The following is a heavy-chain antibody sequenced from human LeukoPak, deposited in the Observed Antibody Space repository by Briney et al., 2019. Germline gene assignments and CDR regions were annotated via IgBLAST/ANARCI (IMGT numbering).Heavy chain of an antibody. CDR2: IYSGGST. V-gene: IGHV3-53*01. CDR3: ARYSGSYYYGMDV. CDR1: GFTVSSNY. J-gene: IGHJ6*02. Sequence: GGSLRLSCAASGFTVSSNYMSWVRQAPGKGLEWVSIIYSGGSTNYADSVKGRLTISRDNSKNTLYLQMNSLRAEDTAVYYCARYSGSYYYGMDVWGQGTTVTVSS. D-gene: IGHD1-26*01.